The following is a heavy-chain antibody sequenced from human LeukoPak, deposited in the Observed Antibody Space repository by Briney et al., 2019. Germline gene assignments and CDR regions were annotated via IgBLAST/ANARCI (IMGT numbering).Heavy chain of an antibody. J-gene: IGHJ4*02. D-gene: IGHD6-19*01. Sequence: SETLSLTCTVSGGSISSYYWSRIRQPAGKGLEWIGRIYSSGSTNYNPSLKNRVTMSVDTSKNQFSLKLSSVTAADTTVYYCARDGGWFFDHWGQGTLVTVSS. V-gene: IGHV4-4*07. CDR3: ARDGGWFFDH. CDR2: IYSSGST. CDR1: GGSISSYY.